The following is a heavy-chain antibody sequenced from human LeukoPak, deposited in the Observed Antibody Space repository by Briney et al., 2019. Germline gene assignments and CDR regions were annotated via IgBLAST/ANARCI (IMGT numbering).Heavy chain of an antibody. J-gene: IGHJ4*02. V-gene: IGHV1-69*05. CDR3: ARGPVLLWFGEF. CDR1: GGTFSSYA. CDR2: IIPIFGTA. D-gene: IGHD3-10*01. Sequence: ASVKVSCKASGGTFSSYAISWVRQAPGQGLEWMGGIIPIFGTANYAQKFQGRITITTDESTSTAYMELSSLRSEDTAVYYCARGPVLLWFGEFWGQGTLVTVSS.